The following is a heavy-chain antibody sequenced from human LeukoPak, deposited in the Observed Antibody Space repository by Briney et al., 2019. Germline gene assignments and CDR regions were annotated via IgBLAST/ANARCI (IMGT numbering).Heavy chain of an antibody. Sequence: SETLSLTCAVYGGSFSGYYWSWLRQPPGKGREWIGEINHSGSTNYNPSLKSRVTISVDTSKNQFSLKLSSVTAADTAVYYCARGPIYGSFDYWGQGTLVTVSS. J-gene: IGHJ4*02. D-gene: IGHD3-10*01. V-gene: IGHV4-34*01. CDR1: GGSFSGYY. CDR3: ARGPIYGSFDY. CDR2: INHSGST.